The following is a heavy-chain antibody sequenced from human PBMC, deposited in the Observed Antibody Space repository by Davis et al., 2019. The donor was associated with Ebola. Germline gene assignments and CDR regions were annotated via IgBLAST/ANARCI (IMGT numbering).Heavy chain of an antibody. CDR1: GGSIIHYY. J-gene: IGHJ4*02. CDR3: AREGYSSAWPSVFDY. D-gene: IGHD6-19*01. CDR2: PYYSGST. V-gene: IGHV4-59*01. Sequence: MPSETLSLTCTVSGGSIIHYYWTWVRQPPGTGLGWLGYPYYSGSTIYNPSLKSRVPISVDTSKKQFSLKLSSVTAADTAVYYCAREGYSSAWPSVFDYWGQGTLVTGSS.